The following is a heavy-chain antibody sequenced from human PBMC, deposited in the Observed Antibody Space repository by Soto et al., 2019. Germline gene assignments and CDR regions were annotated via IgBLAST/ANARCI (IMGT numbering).Heavy chain of an antibody. CDR3: ARDWVYYDSSGYFN. CDR1: GGTFSSYT. V-gene: IGHV1-69*04. CDR2: IIPILGIA. J-gene: IGHJ4*02. Sequence: SVKVSCKASGGTFSSYTISWVRQAPGQGLEWMGRIIPILGIANYAQKFQGRVTITADKSTSTAYMELSSLRSEDTAVYYCARDWVYYDSSGYFNWGQGTLVTV. D-gene: IGHD3-22*01.